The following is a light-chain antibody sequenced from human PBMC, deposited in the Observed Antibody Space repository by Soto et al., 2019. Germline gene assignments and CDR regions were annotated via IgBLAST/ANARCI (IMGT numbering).Light chain of an antibody. CDR3: CSYAGSYTFEGGVV. CDR2: DVS. Sequence: ALTQPRSVSGSPGQSVTISCTGTSSDVGGYNYVSWYQQHPGKAPKLMIYDVSKRPSGVPDRFSGSKSGNTASLTISGLQAEDEADYYCCSYAGSYTFEGGVVFGGGTKLTVL. CDR1: SSDVGGYNY. J-gene: IGLJ2*01. V-gene: IGLV2-11*01.